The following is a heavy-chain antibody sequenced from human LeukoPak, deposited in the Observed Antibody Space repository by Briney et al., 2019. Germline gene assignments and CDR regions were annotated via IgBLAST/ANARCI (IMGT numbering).Heavy chain of an antibody. Sequence: SETLSLTCTVSGGSISSYYWSWIRQPPGKGLEWIGEIHHSGNTNFNPSLKSRVIISVDTSKNQFTLKLSSVTAADTAVYYCARHVHYSDSSGYYYRPHFDYWGQGTLVTVSS. CDR3: ARHVHYSDSSGYYYRPHFDY. CDR2: IHHSGNT. V-gene: IGHV4-34*01. CDR1: GGSISSYY. J-gene: IGHJ4*02. D-gene: IGHD3-22*01.